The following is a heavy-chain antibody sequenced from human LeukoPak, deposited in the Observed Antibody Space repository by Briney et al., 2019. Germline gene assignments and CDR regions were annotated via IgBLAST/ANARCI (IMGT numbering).Heavy chain of an antibody. CDR3: ARDKGMVGYCSGGSCYWPFDY. D-gene: IGHD2-15*01. J-gene: IGHJ4*02. CDR1: GYTFISYG. Sequence: ASVKVSCKTSGYTFISYGISWVRQALRQGLEWMGWISAYNGNTNYAQKFQGRVSMTTDTSTSTAYMELRSLRADDTAVYHCARDKGMVGYCSGGSCYWPFDYWGQGTLVSVSS. V-gene: IGHV1-18*01. CDR2: ISAYNGNT.